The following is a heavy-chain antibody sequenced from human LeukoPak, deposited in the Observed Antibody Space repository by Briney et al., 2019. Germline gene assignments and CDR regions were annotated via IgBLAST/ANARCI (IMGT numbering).Heavy chain of an antibody. V-gene: IGHV3-30*02. CDR2: IRFDGGNE. CDR1: DFTFIDYG. D-gene: IGHD4-17*01. J-gene: IGHJ4*02. Sequence: GGSLRLSCAASDFTFIDYGMHWVRQAPGKGLEWVAFIRFDGGNEIYGDSVKGRFTISRGNAKNTLYLHMNSLRVEDTAVYYCASSPNTVATTDYWGQGTLVTVSS. CDR3: ASSPNTVATTDY.